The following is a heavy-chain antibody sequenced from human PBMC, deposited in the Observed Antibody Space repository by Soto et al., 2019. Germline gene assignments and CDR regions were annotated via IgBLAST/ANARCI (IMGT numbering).Heavy chain of an antibody. J-gene: IGHJ4*02. V-gene: IGHV3-23*01. CDR2: ISGSGGST. CDR3: AQSGATAWVDY. CDR1: GFTFSSYA. D-gene: IGHD1-26*01. Sequence: EVQLLESGGGLVQPGGSLRLSCAASGFTFSSYAMSWVRQAPGKGLEWVSAISGSGGSTYYADSAKGRFTISRDNSKSTMYLQMNSLRAEDTAVYYCAQSGATAWVDYWGQGTLVTVSS.